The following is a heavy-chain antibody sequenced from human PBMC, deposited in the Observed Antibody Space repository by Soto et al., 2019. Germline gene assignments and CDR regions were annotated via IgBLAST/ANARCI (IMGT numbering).Heavy chain of an antibody. CDR2: IWYDGSNE. CDR3: VRDRGSSWFGPIDY. CDR1: GFTFSSNG. Sequence: QVQLVESGGGVVQPGRSLRLSCAASGFTFSSNGMHWVRQAPGKGLEWVAVIWYDGSNEYYADSVKGRFTISRDNSKNTLYLQMNRLRAEDTAVYYCVRDRGSSWFGPIDYWGQGTLVTVSS. V-gene: IGHV3-33*01. J-gene: IGHJ4*02. D-gene: IGHD6-13*01.